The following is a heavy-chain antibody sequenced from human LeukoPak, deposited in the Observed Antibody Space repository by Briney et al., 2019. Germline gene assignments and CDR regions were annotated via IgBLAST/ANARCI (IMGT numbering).Heavy chain of an antibody. CDR3: ARASSIAAAGNGGGLDY. J-gene: IGHJ4*02. Sequence: QPGGSLRLSCAASGFTFSSYSMNWVRQAPGKGLEWVSYFSSSSSTIYYADSVKGRFTISRDNAKNSLYLQMNSLRAEDTAVYYCARASSIAAAGNGGGLDYWGQGTLVTVSS. D-gene: IGHD6-13*01. CDR2: FSSSSSTI. CDR1: GFTFSSYS. V-gene: IGHV3-48*01.